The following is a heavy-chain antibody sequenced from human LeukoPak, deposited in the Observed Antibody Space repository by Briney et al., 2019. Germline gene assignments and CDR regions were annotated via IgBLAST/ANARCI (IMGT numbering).Heavy chain of an antibody. Sequence: GGSLRLSCAASGFTFSSYSMNWVRQAPGKGLEWVSSISSSSYIYYADSVKGRSTISRDNAKNSLYLQMNSLGAEDTAVYYCARTSADYANDAFDIWGQGTMVTVSS. CDR2: ISSSSYI. CDR3: ARTSADYANDAFDI. V-gene: IGHV3-21*01. CDR1: GFTFSSYS. D-gene: IGHD4-17*01. J-gene: IGHJ3*02.